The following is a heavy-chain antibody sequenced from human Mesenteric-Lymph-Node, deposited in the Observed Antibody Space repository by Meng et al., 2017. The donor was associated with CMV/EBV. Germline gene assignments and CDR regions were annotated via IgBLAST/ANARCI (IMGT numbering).Heavy chain of an antibody. Sequence: FTFSNAWMSWVRQAPGKGLEWVGRIKSKTDGGTTDYAAPVKGRFTISRDDSKNTLFLQMNSLKTEDTAVYYCTTQNIVVVPAGRKAGYWGQGTLVTVSS. CDR2: IKSKTDGGTT. D-gene: IGHD2-2*01. CDR3: TTQNIVVVPAGRKAGY. CDR1: FTFSNAW. V-gene: IGHV3-15*01. J-gene: IGHJ4*02.